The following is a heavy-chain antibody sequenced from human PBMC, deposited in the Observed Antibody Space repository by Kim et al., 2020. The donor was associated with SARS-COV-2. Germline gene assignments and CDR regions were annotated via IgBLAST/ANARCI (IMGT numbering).Heavy chain of an antibody. CDR2: IYYSGST. CDR1: GGSISSSSYY. D-gene: IGHD1-1*01. V-gene: IGHV4-39*01. Sequence: SETLSLTCTVSGGSISSSSYYWGWIRQPPGKGLEWIGSIYYSGSTYYNPSLKSRVTISVDTSKNQFSLKLSSVTAADTAVYYCARHVQLERAPWYYYYGIDVWGQGTTVTVSS. CDR3: ARHVQLERAPWYYYYGIDV. J-gene: IGHJ6*02.